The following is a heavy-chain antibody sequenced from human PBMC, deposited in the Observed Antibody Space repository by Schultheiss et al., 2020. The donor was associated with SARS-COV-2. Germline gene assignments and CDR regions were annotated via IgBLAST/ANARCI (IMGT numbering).Heavy chain of an antibody. D-gene: IGHD1-26*01. J-gene: IGHJ4*02. CDR3: ARGGTWELRLVDY. CDR2: IVVGSGNT. V-gene: IGHV1-58*02. CDR1: GFTFTSSA. Sequence: SVKVSCKASGFTFTSSAMQWVRQARGQRLEWIGWIVVGSGNTNYAQKFQERVTMTRKTSISTAYMELSSLRSEDTAVYYCARGGTWELRLVDYWGQGTLVTVSS.